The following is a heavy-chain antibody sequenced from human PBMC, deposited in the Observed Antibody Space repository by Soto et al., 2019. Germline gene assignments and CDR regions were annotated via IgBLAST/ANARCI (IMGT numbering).Heavy chain of an antibody. CDR2: FFPGDSDT. D-gene: IGHD4-4*01. J-gene: IGHJ6*02. CDR1: GYTFTDYW. Sequence: GESLKISCKGSGYTFTDYWIGWVRQLPGKGLEWVGIFFPGDSDTRYTPSFQSNVTIAVDKSTSSAYLQCNTLEASDTSMYYSARHISNCRYYYYAMDVWGQGTTVTVSS. V-gene: IGHV5-51*01. CDR3: ARHISNCRYYYYAMDV.